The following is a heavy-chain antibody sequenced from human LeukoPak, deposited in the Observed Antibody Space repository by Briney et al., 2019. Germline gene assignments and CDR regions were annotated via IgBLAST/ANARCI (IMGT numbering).Heavy chain of an antibody. CDR3: ATNRQIMILGVVIMPAFDI. Sequence: ASVKVSCKASGYTFTNYDINWVRQAPGKGLEWMGGFDVEDGEIIYAQKFQGRVTMTEDTSTDTAYMELSSLRSEDTAVYYCATNRQIMILGVVIMPAFDIWGQGTMVTVSS. J-gene: IGHJ3*02. D-gene: IGHD3-3*01. V-gene: IGHV1-24*01. CDR2: FDVEDGEI. CDR1: GYTFTNYD.